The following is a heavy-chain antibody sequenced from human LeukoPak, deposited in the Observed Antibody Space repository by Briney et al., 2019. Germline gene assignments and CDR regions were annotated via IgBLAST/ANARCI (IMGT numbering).Heavy chain of an antibody. CDR3: AIDPPYYDFWSGYYGN. D-gene: IGHD3-3*01. J-gene: IGHJ4*02. V-gene: IGHV3-23*01. Sequence: PGGSLRLSCAASGFTFSDYYMSWIRQAPGKGLEWVSAISGSGGSTYYADSVKGRFTISRDNSKNTLYLQMNSLRAEDTAVYYCAIDPPYYDFWSGYYGNWGQGTLVTVSS. CDR2: ISGSGGST. CDR1: GFTFSDYY.